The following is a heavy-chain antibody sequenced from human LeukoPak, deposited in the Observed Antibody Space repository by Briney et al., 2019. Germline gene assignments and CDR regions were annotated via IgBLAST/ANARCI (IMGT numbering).Heavy chain of an antibody. D-gene: IGHD6-19*01. V-gene: IGHV1-2*02. CDR3: ARVPGYSSGAFDI. CDR2: INPNSGGT. J-gene: IGHJ3*02. Sequence: ASVKVSCKTSGYTFTGYYMHWVRQAPGQGLEWMGWINPNSGGTNYAQKFQGRVTMTRDTSISTAYTELSRLRSDDTAVYYCARVPGYSSGAFDIWGQGTMVTVSS. CDR1: GYTFTGYY.